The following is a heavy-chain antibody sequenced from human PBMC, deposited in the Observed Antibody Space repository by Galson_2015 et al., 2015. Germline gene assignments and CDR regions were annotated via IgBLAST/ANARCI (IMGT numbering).Heavy chain of an antibody. D-gene: IGHD6-13*01. CDR2: FYYSGST. CDR1: CGSLRSFY. J-gene: IGHJ4*02. CDR3: ASGYSSSWYPFDY. V-gene: IGHV4-59*01. Sequence: ENPSPTRTVSCGSLRSFYWGWIPQPPRRGLEGVGDFYYSGSTNYNPSLKSRVTISVDTSKNQFSLKLSSVTAADTAVYYCASGYSSSWYPFDYWGQGTLVTVSS.